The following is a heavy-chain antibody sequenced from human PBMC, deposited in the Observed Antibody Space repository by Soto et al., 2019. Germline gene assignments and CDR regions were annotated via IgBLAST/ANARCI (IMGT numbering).Heavy chain of an antibody. CDR1: GGSISSSSYY. D-gene: IGHD3-3*01. V-gene: IGHV4-39*01. Sequence: KPAETLSLTCTVSGGSISSSSYYWGWIRQPPGKGLEWIGSIYYSGSTYYNPSLKSRVTISVDTSKNQFSLKLSSVTAADTAVYYCARLAYYDFWSGQTQIFRYYYYYGMDVWGQGTTVTVSS. CDR2: IYYSGST. J-gene: IGHJ6*02. CDR3: ARLAYYDFWSGQTQIFRYYYYYGMDV.